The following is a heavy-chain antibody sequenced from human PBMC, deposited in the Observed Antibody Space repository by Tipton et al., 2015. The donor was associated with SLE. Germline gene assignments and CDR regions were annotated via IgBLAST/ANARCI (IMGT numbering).Heavy chain of an antibody. CDR3: ARAYCRTTRCFGVAFDI. CDR1: GGSITSTTYY. CDR2: VFYSGST. V-gene: IGHV4-39*07. D-gene: IGHD2-2*01. J-gene: IGHJ3*02. Sequence: TLSLTCNVSGGSITSTTYYWAWIRRPPGKGLEWIGSVFYSGSTYDNPSLMSRLTISIDTSKSQFSLKLTSVTAADTALYFCARAYCRTTRCFGVAFDIWGQGSMVTVSS.